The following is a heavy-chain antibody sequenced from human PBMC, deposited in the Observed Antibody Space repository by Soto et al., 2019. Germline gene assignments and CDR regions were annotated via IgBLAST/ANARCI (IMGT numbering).Heavy chain of an antibody. Sequence: QITLKESGPPLVKPTQTLTLTCSLSGFSVSSNGARVGWIRQPPGKALEWLALIYWDDDKHYNPSLNTRLTITKDTYKNQVVLTVTDMDPVDTATYYCVHGTLGSFGHVYFDYWGPGTLVTVSS. CDR2: IYWDDDK. CDR3: VHGTLGSFGHVYFDY. J-gene: IGHJ4*02. V-gene: IGHV2-5*02. D-gene: IGHD3-3*02. CDR1: GFSVSSNGAR.